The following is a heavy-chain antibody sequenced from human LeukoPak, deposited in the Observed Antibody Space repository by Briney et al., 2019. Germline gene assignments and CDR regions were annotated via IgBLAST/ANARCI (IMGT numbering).Heavy chain of an antibody. CDR3: ARKIPLRFLEWSYDY. CDR2: INHSGST. J-gene: IGHJ4*02. D-gene: IGHD3-3*01. CDR1: GGSFSGYY. V-gene: IGHV4-34*01. Sequence: SETQSLTCAAYGGSFSGYYWSWIRQPPGKGLEWIGEINHSGSTNYNPSLKSRVTISVDTSKNQFSLKLSSVTAADTAVYYCARKIPLRFLEWSYDYWGQGTLVTVSS.